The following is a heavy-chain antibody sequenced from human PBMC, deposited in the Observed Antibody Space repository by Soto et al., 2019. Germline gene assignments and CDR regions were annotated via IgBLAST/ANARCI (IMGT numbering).Heavy chain of an antibody. V-gene: IGHV1-3*01. D-gene: IGHD6-19*01. J-gene: IGHJ4*02. CDR1: GYTFTGYA. CDR3: ARAVAVPADFDY. CDR2: INAGNGNT. Sequence: ASVKVSCKASGYTFTGYAMHWVRQAPGQRLEWMGWINAGNGNTKYSQKFQGRVTITRDTSASTAYMELSSLRSEDTAVYYCARAVAVPADFDYWGQGSLVIVSS.